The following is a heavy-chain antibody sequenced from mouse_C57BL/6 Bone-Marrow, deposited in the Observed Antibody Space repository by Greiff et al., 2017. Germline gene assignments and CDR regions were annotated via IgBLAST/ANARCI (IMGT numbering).Heavy chain of an antibody. Sequence: VQLKESGPGLVKPSPSLSLSCSATGYSITSGYYWNWIRQFPGNKLEWMGYISYDGSNNYNQTIKNQISITRNTSKNQFFLKLNSLTTEDTATYDDARDLRLLRHYAKDYWGQGTSVTVSS. CDR3: ARDLRLLRHYAKDY. D-gene: IGHD2-3*01. V-gene: IGHV3-6*01. CDR1: GYSITSGYY. J-gene: IGHJ4*01. CDR2: ISYDGSN.